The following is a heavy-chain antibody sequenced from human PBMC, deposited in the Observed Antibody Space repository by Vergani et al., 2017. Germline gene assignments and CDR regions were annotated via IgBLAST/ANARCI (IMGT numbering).Heavy chain of an antibody. CDR2: ISSSSSYI. V-gene: IGHV3-21*01. Sequence: EVQLVESGGGLVKPGGSLRLSCAASGFTFSSYSMNWVRQAPGKGLEWVSSISSSSSYIYYADSVKGGFTISRDNAKNSLYLQMNSLRAEDTAVYYCARDTDIPYYFDYWGQGTLVTVSS. CDR1: GFTFSSYS. J-gene: IGHJ4*02. D-gene: IGHD2-21*01. CDR3: ARDTDIPYYFDY.